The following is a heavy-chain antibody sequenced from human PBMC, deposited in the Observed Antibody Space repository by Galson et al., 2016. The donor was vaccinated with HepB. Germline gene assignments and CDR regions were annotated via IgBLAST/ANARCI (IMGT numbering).Heavy chain of an antibody. CDR1: GYTFTNYA. V-gene: IGHV1-3*04. CDR3: ARVLWLPNAFDI. CDR2: IDTGNANT. Sequence: SVKVSCKASGYTFTNYAIHWVRQAPGQKLDWMGWIDTGNANTKYSQKFQGRITITRDTSANTAYMELTSLRSEDTAVYYCARVLWLPNAFDIWGQGTMVIVSS. D-gene: IGHD5-12*01. J-gene: IGHJ3*02.